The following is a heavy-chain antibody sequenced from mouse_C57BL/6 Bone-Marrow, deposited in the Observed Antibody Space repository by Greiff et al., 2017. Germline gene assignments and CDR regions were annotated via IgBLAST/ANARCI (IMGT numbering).Heavy chain of an antibody. Sequence: QVTLKVSGPGILQSSQTLSLTCSFSGFSLSTSGMGVSWIRQPSGKGLEWLAHIYWDDDKRYNPSLKSRLTISKDTSRNQVFLKFTSVDTADTATYYGARRGNYYGSSSNWYFDVWGTGTTVTVSS. CDR1: GFSLSTSGMG. D-gene: IGHD1-1*01. J-gene: IGHJ1*03. CDR2: IYWDDDK. CDR3: ARRGNYYGSSSNWYFDV. V-gene: IGHV8-12*01.